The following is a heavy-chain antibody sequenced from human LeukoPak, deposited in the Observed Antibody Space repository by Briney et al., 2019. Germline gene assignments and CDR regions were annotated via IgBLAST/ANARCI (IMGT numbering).Heavy chain of an antibody. CDR2: FDPAEAKM. CDR3: ATRSGDFWSGYVD. CDR1: GYSVTELS. V-gene: IGHV1-24*01. J-gene: IGHJ4*02. Sequence: ASVRVSCKVSGYSVTELSMQWVRQAPGKGLECWGGFDPAEAKMVYAQKFQGSVTMTEDTSTDTAYMELRGLTSEDTAVYYCATRSGDFWSGYVDWGQGTLVAVSS. D-gene: IGHD3-3*01.